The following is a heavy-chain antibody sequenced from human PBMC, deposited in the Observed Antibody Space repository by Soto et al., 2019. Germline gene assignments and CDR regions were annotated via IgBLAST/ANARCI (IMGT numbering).Heavy chain of an antibody. V-gene: IGHV3-23*01. CDR2: VDVGGGST. CDR3: ARDRGPAGGGACDI. CDR1: GFTFSTHA. J-gene: IGHJ3*02. D-gene: IGHD3-10*01. Sequence: EVQLLESGGGLVQPGGSLRLSCAASGFTFSTHAMIWVRQAPGKGLNWVSTVDVGGGSTYYTDSVKGRFTVSRDNSKNTVYLQLNSLRAEHTAIYFCARDRGPAGGGACDIWGQGTMVNVSS.